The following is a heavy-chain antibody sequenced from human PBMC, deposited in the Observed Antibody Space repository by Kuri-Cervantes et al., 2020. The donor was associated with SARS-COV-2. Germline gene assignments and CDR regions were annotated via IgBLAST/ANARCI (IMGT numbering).Heavy chain of an antibody. CDR3: VRSFDH. V-gene: IGHV3-30*02. CDR1: GFTFSSYG. Sequence: GESLKISCAASGFTFSSYGMHWVRQAPGKGLEWVAFIRYGGSNKYYADSVKGRFIISRDNAKNSLDLQMNSLGPEDTAVYYCVRSFDHWGQGHLVTVSS. J-gene: IGHJ4*02. CDR2: IRYGGSNK.